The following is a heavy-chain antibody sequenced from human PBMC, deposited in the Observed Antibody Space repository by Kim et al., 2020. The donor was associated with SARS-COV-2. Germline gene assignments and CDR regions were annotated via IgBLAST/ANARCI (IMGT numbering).Heavy chain of an antibody. J-gene: IGHJ4*02. CDR1: GGSISSGDYY. V-gene: IGHV4-30-4*01. Sequence: SETLSLTCTVSGGSISSGDYYWSWIRHPPGKGLEWIGYIYYSGSTYYNPSLKSRVTISVDTSKNQFSLKLSSVTAADTAVYYCARFRQSVVPAAMYFDYWGQGTLVTVSS. CDR2: IYYSGST. D-gene: IGHD2-2*01. CDR3: ARFRQSVVPAAMYFDY.